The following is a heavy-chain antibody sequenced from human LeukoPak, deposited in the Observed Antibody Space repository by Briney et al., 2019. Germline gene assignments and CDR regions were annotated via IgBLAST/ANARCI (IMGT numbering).Heavy chain of an antibody. Sequence: GGSLRLSCAASGLSVSSHYMSWVRQAPGKGLEWVSYISSSGSTIYYADSVKGRFTISRDNAKNSLYLQMNSLRAEDTAVYYCARDSTSYDFWSGYWEANYYYYGMDVWGQGTTVTVSS. CDR1: GLSVSSHY. CDR2: ISSSGSTI. J-gene: IGHJ6*02. V-gene: IGHV3-11*01. D-gene: IGHD3-3*01. CDR3: ARDSTSYDFWSGYWEANYYYYGMDV.